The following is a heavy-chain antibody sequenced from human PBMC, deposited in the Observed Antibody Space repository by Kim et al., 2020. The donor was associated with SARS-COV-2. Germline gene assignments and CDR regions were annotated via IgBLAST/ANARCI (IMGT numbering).Heavy chain of an antibody. D-gene: IGHD6-13*01. J-gene: IGHJ4*02. CDR3: AKGAAAGPKSRLYYFDY. V-gene: IGHV3-23*01. Sequence: VKGRFTISRDNSKNTLYLQMNSLRAEDTAVYYCAKGAAAGPKSRLYYFDYWGQGTLVTVSS.